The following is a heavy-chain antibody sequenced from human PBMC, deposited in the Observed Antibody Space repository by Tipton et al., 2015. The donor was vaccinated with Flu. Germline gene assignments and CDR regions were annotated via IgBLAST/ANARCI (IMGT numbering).Heavy chain of an antibody. CDR1: GGSVSSGSYY. D-gene: IGHD2-2*02. V-gene: IGHV4-39*01. CDR3: ARHWYCSSPSCYTGDNWFDP. J-gene: IGHJ5*02. Sequence: TLSLTCTVSGGSVSSGSYYWSWIRQPPGKGLEWIGSIYYSGSTYYNPSLKSRVTISVDTSKNQFSLKLSSVTAADTAVYYCARHWYCSSPSCYTGDNWFDPWGQGTLVTVSS. CDR2: IYYSGST.